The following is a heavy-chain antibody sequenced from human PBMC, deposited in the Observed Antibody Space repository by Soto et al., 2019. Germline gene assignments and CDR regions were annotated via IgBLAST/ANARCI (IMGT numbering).Heavy chain of an antibody. D-gene: IGHD3-3*01. Sequence: SETLSLTCAVYGGSFSGYYWSWIRQPPGKGLEWIGEINHSGSTNYNPSLKSRVTISVDTSKNQFSLKLSSVTAADTAVYYCARKWRGLGVTIFGVVSSFDPWGQGTLVTVSS. CDR3: ARKWRGLGVTIFGVVSSFDP. CDR1: GGSFSGYY. CDR2: INHSGST. J-gene: IGHJ5*02. V-gene: IGHV4-34*01.